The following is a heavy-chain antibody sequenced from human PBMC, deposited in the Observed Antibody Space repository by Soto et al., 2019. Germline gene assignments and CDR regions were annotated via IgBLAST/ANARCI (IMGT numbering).Heavy chain of an antibody. J-gene: IGHJ6*02. V-gene: IGHV3-21*06. Sequence: QLVESGGGLVKPGGSLRLSCSASGFTFSDENMSWVRQVPGKGLEWVSGISGGGSYIFYADSVQGPFSISRDNPKNALFLEMNSLRVEDTAVYYCARDSDCHSTSCFFPPHVWGQGTTVTVSS. D-gene: IGHD2-2*01. CDR1: GFTFSDEN. CDR2: ISGGGSYI. CDR3: ARDSDCHSTSCFFPPHV.